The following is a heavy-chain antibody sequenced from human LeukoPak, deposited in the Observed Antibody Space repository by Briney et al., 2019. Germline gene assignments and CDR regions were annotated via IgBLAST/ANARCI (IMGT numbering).Heavy chain of an antibody. Sequence: PSETLSLTCTVSGGSTSSYYWSWIRQPAGKGLEWIGRIYTSGSTNYNPSLKSRVTISIDTSKNQFSLKLSSVTAADTAVYYCTRGDNNWGQGTLVTVSS. CDR1: GGSTSSYY. D-gene: IGHD2/OR15-2a*01. V-gene: IGHV4-4*07. J-gene: IGHJ4*02. CDR2: IYTSGST. CDR3: TRGDNN.